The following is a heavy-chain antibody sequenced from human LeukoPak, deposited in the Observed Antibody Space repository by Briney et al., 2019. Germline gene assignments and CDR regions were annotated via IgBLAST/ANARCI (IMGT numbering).Heavy chain of an antibody. D-gene: IGHD1-14*01. V-gene: IGHV3-23*01. CDR2: ISGSGGST. CDR3: ARTPGWAWYYYMDV. CDR1: GFTFSSYG. J-gene: IGHJ6*03. Sequence: PGGSLRLSCAASGFTFSSYGMSWVRQAPGKGLEWVSAISGSGGSTYYADSVKGRFTISRDNAKNTLYLQMNSLRAEDTAVYYCARTPGWAWYYYMDVWGKGTTVAVSS.